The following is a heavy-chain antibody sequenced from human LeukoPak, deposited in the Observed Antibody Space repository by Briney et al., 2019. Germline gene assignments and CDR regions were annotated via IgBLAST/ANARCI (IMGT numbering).Heavy chain of an antibody. Sequence: GASVKVSCKASGYTFTGYYMHWVRQAPGQGLEWMGWINPNSGGTNYAQKFQGRVTMTRDTPISTAYMELSRLRSDDTAVYYCARRIFGGVIVSPNDYWGQGTLVTVSS. CDR1: GYTFTGYY. CDR3: ARRIFGGVIVSPNDY. V-gene: IGHV1-2*02. CDR2: INPNSGGT. D-gene: IGHD3-16*02. J-gene: IGHJ4*02.